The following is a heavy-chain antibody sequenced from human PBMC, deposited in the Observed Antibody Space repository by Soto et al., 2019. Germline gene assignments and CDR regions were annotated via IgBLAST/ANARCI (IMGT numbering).Heavy chain of an antibody. Sequence: GGSLRLSCAASGFSFSTYFMHWVRQAPGQGLAWVAVIWYDGNNKYYADSVKGRFTISRDNSKSTLYLQMNSLRTEDTAVYYCARGLRGNDWYFDLWGRGTLVTVSS. D-gene: IGHD2-8*01. V-gene: IGHV3-33*08. CDR2: IWYDGNNK. J-gene: IGHJ2*01. CDR1: GFSFSTYF. CDR3: ARGLRGNDWYFDL.